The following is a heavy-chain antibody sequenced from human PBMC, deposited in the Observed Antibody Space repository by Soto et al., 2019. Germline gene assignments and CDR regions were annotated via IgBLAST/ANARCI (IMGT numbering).Heavy chain of an antibody. Sequence: PSETLSLTCTVSGGSISSYYWSWIRQPPGKGLEWIGYIYYSGSTNYNPSLKSRVTISVDTSKNQFSLKLSSVTAADTAVYYCARGTRLSPSGCTGGFDPWGQGTLVTVSS. J-gene: IGHJ5*02. CDR1: GGSISSYY. V-gene: IGHV4-59*01. D-gene: IGHD6-25*01. CDR2: IYYSGST. CDR3: ARGTRLSPSGCTGGFDP.